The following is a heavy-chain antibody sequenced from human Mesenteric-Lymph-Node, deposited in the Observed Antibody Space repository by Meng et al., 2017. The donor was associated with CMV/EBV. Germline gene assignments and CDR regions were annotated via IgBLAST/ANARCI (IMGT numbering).Heavy chain of an antibody. V-gene: IGHV4-59*01. J-gene: IGHJ5*02. Sequence: SETLSLTCTVSGGSITSYYWNWIRQPPGKALEWIAYVYYSGSTNYNPSLKSRVTISVDTSKNQFSLRLSSVTAADTAVYYCAGSGNMVGTSTYHFDPWGQGTLVTVSS. D-gene: IGHD1-26*01. CDR2: VYYSGST. CDR3: AGSGNMVGTSTYHFDP. CDR1: GGSITSYY.